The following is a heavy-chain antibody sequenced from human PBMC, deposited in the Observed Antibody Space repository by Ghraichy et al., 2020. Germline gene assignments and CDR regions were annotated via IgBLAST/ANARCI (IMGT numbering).Heavy chain of an antibody. CDR2: IKGDVSDK. Sequence: GGSLRLSCAASGFTFSAHYMTWVRQPPGKGLEWVANIKGDVSDKFYLDSLKGRFTISRDNAKNSVYLQMNSLRAEDTGVYYCARESSSAFSGYDYWGQGTLVTVSS. CDR3: ARESSSAFSGYDY. CDR1: GFTFSAHY. D-gene: IGHD5-12*01. V-gene: IGHV3-7*03. J-gene: IGHJ4*02.